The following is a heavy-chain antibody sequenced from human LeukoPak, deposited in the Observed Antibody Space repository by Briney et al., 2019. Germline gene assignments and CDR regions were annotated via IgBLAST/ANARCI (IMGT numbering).Heavy chain of an antibody. CDR1: GYTFTGYY. J-gene: IGHJ4*02. Sequence: ASVKVSCMASGYTFTGYYMHWVRQAPGEGLEWMGWINPNSGGTNYAQKFQGRVTMTRDTSISTAYMELSRLRSDDTAVYYCARGSLGYDYSTSPWYYFDYWGQGTLVTVSS. CDR2: INPNSGGT. D-gene: IGHD5-12*01. V-gene: IGHV1-2*02. CDR3: ARGSLGYDYSTSPWYYFDY.